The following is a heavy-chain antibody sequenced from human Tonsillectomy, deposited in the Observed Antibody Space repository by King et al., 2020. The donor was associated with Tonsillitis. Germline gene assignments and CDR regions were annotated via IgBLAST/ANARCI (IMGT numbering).Heavy chain of an antibody. CDR3: ATGGWFDY. Sequence: VQLVESGGGLVQPGGSLRLSCAASGFMFSNYSMNWVRQAPGKGLEWISFISNTSGTIYYADSVKGRFAISRDNAKNSLYLQMNGLRDGDTALYYCATGGWFDYWGQGTLVTVSS. D-gene: IGHD6-19*01. V-gene: IGHV3-48*02. CDR2: ISNTSGTI. CDR1: GFMFSNYS. J-gene: IGHJ4*02.